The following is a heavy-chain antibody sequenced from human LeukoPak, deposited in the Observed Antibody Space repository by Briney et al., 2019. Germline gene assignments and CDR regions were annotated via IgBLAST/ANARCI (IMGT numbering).Heavy chain of an antibody. CDR1: GYSITTGYY. Sequence: SETLSLTCTVSGYSITTGYYWAWIRQPPGKGPEWIGSMYHNSGATFYSPSLKSRVTISVDTSKNQLSLKLSSVTAADTAVYYCAREDGSGWPRYNWFDPWGQGTLVTVSS. J-gene: IGHJ5*02. CDR3: AREDGSGWPRYNWFDP. V-gene: IGHV4-38-2*02. CDR2: MYHNSGAT. D-gene: IGHD6-19*01.